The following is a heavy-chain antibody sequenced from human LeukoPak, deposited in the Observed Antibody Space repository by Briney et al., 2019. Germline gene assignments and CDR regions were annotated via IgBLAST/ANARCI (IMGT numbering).Heavy chain of an antibody. CDR1: GYIFSSYG. J-gene: IGHJ4*02. Sequence: ASVKVSCKPSGYIFSSYGISWVRQAPGQGLEWMGWISTYNDNTVYAQKFQGRVTITRNTSISTAYMELSSLRSEDTAVYYCARGYYDFWSGYRALDYWGQGTLVTVSS. CDR2: ISTYNDNT. D-gene: IGHD3-3*01. V-gene: IGHV1-8*01. CDR3: ARGYYDFWSGYRALDY.